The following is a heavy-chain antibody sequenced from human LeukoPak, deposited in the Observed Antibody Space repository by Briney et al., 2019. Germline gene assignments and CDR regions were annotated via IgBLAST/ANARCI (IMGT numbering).Heavy chain of an antibody. Sequence: PGGSLRLSCAASGFTFSSYWMSWVRQAPGKGLEWVANIKQDGSEKYYVDSVKGRFTISRDNSKNTLYLQMNSLRAEDTAIYYCATYRQVLLPFESWGQGTLVTVSS. CDR2: IKQDGSEK. V-gene: IGHV3-7*03. J-gene: IGHJ4*02. CDR3: ATYRQVLLPFES. D-gene: IGHD2-8*02. CDR1: GFTFSSYW.